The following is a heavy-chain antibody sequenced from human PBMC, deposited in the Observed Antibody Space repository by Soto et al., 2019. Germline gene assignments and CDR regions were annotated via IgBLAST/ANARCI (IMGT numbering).Heavy chain of an antibody. CDR3: TRLRHDGVTYYFDN. CDR1: GFTFSDYY. J-gene: IGHJ4*01. V-gene: IGHV3-72*01. D-gene: IGHD2-8*01. Sequence: GGSLRLSCAASGFTFSDYYMDWVRQAPGKGLEWVGRSRNRAKSYSTDYAASVKGRFTISRDESKNSLNLQLNSLKTEDTALYYCTRLRHDGVTYYFDNWGLGTLVTVSS. CDR2: SRNRAKSYST.